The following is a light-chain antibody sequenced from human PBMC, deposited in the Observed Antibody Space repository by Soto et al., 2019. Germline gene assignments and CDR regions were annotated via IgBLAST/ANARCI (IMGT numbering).Light chain of an antibody. J-gene: IGKJ1*01. Sequence: EIVMTQSPATLSVSPGERATLSCRASQSVSSNLAWYQKKPGQAPRLLIYGASTRATGIPTRFSGSGSGTEFTIISSRLQYEDFAVYYCQQYNNWWTFGQGTRVEIK. CDR1: QSVSSN. CDR2: GAS. V-gene: IGKV3-15*01. CDR3: QQYNNWWT.